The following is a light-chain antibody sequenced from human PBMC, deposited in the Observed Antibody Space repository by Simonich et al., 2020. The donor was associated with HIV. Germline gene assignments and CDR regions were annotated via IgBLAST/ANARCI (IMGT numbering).Light chain of an antibody. CDR2: WAS. Sequence: DIVMTQSPDPLAVSLGERATINCNSRQSVLYSSHNKNYLVWYQQKPGQPPKLLIYWASTRESGVPDRFSGSESGTDFTLTISSLQAEDVAVYYCQQYYSSPRTFGQGTKVEIK. V-gene: IGKV4-1*01. CDR3: QQYYSSPRT. J-gene: IGKJ1*01. CDR1: QSVLYSSHNKNY.